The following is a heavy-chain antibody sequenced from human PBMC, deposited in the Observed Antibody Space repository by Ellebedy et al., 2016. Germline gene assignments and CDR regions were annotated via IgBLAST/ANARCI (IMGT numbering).Heavy chain of an antibody. Sequence: ASVKVSCKASGFTFTNYYMHWVRQAPGQGFEWMGIINPGGDRTNLAQKFQDRVTIIRDTSTSTVFMEMSSLSADDTAVYYCARDVRGEPGTVPPGYLDYWGQGSLVTVSS. D-gene: IGHD4-11*01. CDR3: ARDVRGEPGTVPPGYLDY. CDR1: GFTFTNYY. J-gene: IGHJ4*02. CDR2: INPGGDRT. V-gene: IGHV1-46*01.